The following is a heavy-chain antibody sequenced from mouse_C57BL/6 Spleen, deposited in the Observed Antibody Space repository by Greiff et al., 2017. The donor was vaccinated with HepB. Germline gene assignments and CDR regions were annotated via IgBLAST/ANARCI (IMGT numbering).Heavy chain of an antibody. Sequence: QVQLQQPGAELVRPGSSVKLSCKASGYTFTSYWMHWVKQRPIQGLEWIGNIDPSDSETHYNQKFKDKATLTVDKSSSTAYMQLSSLTSEDSAVYYGARRAHYAMDYWGQGTSVTVSS. CDR1: GYTFTSYW. D-gene: IGHD3-3*01. J-gene: IGHJ4*01. CDR3: ARRAHYAMDY. CDR2: IDPSDSET. V-gene: IGHV1-52*01.